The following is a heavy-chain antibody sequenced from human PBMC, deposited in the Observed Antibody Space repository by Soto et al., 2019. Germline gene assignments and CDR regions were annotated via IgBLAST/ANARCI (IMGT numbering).Heavy chain of an antibody. J-gene: IGHJ4*02. CDR3: AREGRITIFGVVPAGPYFDY. CDR1: GGSISSYY. CDR2: IYYSGST. V-gene: IGHV4-59*01. Sequence: PSETLSLTCTVSGGSISSYYWSWIRQPPGKGLEWIGYIYYSGSTNYNPSLKSRVTISVDTSKNQFSLKLSSVTAADTAVYYCAREGRITIFGVVPAGPYFDYWGQGTLVTVSS. D-gene: IGHD3-3*01.